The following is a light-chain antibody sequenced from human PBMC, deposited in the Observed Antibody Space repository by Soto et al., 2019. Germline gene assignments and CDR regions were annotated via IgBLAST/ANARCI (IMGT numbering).Light chain of an antibody. J-gene: IGLJ3*02. Sequence: QSVLTQPASVSGSPGQSTTISCTGTSSDVGGYNYFSWYQQHPGNAPKLMIYDVSNRPSGVFNRFSGSKSGSTASLTISGLQPEDEAHYHCSSYTTSGAVVFGGGTKLTVL. CDR2: DVS. CDR1: SSDVGGYNY. CDR3: SSYTTSGAVV. V-gene: IGLV2-14*03.